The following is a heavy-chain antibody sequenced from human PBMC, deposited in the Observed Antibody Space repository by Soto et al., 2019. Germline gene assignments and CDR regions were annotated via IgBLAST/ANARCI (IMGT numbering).Heavy chain of an antibody. CDR1: GFSLSTSGMC. CDR2: IDWDDDK. V-gene: IGHV2-70*11. CDR3: ARVITGTTDAVRYYYYYYYMDV. Sequence: GSGPTLGNPTQTLTLTCTFSGFSLSTSGMCVSWIRQPPGKALEWLARIDWDDDKYYSTSLKTRLTISKDTSKNQVVLTMTNMDPVDTATYYCARVITGTTDAVRYYYYYYYMDVWGKGTTVTVSS. J-gene: IGHJ6*03. D-gene: IGHD1-7*01.